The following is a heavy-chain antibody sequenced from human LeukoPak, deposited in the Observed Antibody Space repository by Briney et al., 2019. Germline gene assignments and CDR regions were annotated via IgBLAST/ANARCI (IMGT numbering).Heavy chain of an antibody. Sequence: PSDTLSLTCNVSGYSISSGYYWGWIRQTAGEGLQWIGSIYNTGSTYYNPSLKSRITISVDTSKNQFSLRVTSVTATDTAVYYCARVPPHYYGTGSPDWGQGTLVTVSA. J-gene: IGHJ4*02. D-gene: IGHD3-10*01. V-gene: IGHV4-38-2*02. CDR2: IYNTGST. CDR3: ARVPPHYYGTGSPD. CDR1: GYSISSGYY.